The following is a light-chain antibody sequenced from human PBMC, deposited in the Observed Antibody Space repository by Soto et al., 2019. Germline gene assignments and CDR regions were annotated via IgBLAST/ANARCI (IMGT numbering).Light chain of an antibody. CDR2: WAS. CDR1: ESVLYGSNNKNY. CDR3: QQYYHTPLT. J-gene: IGKJ4*01. V-gene: IGKV4-1*01. Sequence: EIVVTQSPDSLAVSLGERATINCKSSESVLYGSNNKNYLSWYQQKPRQPXKXXINWASTRESGVPDRFSGSGSGTDVTITISSLQAEDVEVYDGQQYYHTPLTFGGGTKVDI.